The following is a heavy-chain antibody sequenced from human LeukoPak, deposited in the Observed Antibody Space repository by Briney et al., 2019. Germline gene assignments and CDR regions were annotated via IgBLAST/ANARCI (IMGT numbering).Heavy chain of an antibody. D-gene: IGHD3-3*01. V-gene: IGHV1-24*01. Sequence: GASVKVSCKVSGYTLTELSMHWVRQAPGKGLEWMGGFDPEDGETIYAQKFQGRVTMTEDTPTDTAYMELSSLRSEDTAVYYCATRSHTIFGVVIPNDAFDIWGQGTMVTVSS. CDR1: GYTLTELS. J-gene: IGHJ3*02. CDR3: ATRSHTIFGVVIPNDAFDI. CDR2: FDPEDGET.